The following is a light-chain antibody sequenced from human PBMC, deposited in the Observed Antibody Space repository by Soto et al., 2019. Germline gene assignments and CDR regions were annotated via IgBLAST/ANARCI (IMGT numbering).Light chain of an antibody. V-gene: IGLV2-8*01. Sequence: QSALTQPPSASGSPGQSLTISCTGTSSDVGAYNYVSWYQQHPGKAPKFMIYDVSNRPSGVSDRFSGSKSDNTASLTVSGLQAEDDADYYCSSYASSNSYVFGAGTKLTVL. CDR3: SSYASSNSYV. CDR2: DVS. J-gene: IGLJ1*01. CDR1: SSDVGAYNY.